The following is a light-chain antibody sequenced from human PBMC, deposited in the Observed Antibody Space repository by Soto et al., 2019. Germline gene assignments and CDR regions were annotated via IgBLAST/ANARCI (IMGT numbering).Light chain of an antibody. J-gene: IGKJ2*01. V-gene: IGKV3-11*01. CDR2: DAS. CDR1: QSVSSY. Sequence: EIVLTQSPATLSLSPGEEVTLSCRASQSVSSYLAWYQQKPGQAPRLLIYDASNRATGIPARFSGGGSGTDFTLTISSLEPEDFAVYYCQQRSNWPRYTFGQGTKLEIK. CDR3: QQRSNWPRYT.